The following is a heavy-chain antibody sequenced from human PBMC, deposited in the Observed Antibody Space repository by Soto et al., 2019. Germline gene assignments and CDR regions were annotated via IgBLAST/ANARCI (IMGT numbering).Heavy chain of an antibody. CDR3: ARAIETAMDPCDY. CDR2: ISDDGSIK. D-gene: IGHD5-18*01. CDR1: GFSFTTYA. V-gene: IGHV3-30-3*01. J-gene: IGHJ4*02. Sequence: GGSLRLSCAASGFSFTTYAMHWVRQAPGKGLEWVAVISDDGSIKYYADSVEGRFTISRDNSKSTFYLQMNSLRGDDTALYYCARAIETAMDPCDYWGQGALVTVSS.